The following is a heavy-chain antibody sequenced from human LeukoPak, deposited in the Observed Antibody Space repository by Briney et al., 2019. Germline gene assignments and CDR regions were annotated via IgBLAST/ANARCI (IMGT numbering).Heavy chain of an antibody. CDR2: ISSSGGST. CDR1: GFTFSSYA. J-gene: IGHJ4*02. CDR3: ARGPDVVLVSHWSFFDY. Sequence: QPGGSLRLSCAASGFTFSSYAMHWVRQVPGKGLEYVSAISSSGGSTYYANSVKGRFTISRDNSKNTLYLQMGSLRTEDMAIYYCARGPDVVLVSHWSFFDYWGQGTLVTVSS. D-gene: IGHD2-8*02. V-gene: IGHV3-64*01.